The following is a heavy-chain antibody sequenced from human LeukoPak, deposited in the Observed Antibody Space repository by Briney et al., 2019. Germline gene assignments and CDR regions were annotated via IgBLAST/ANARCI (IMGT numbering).Heavy chain of an antibody. D-gene: IGHD2-2*01. CDR2: ISRTT. V-gene: IGHV3-48*04. CDR1: GFTFSSYS. CDR3: ARALAPGYCSSTSCGDY. Sequence: GGSLRLSCAASGFTFSSYSFNWVRQAPGKGLEWVSYISRTTSYADSVKGRFTISRDNAKNSLYLQMSSLRAEDTAVYYCARALAPGYCSSTSCGDYWGQGTLVTVSS. J-gene: IGHJ4*02.